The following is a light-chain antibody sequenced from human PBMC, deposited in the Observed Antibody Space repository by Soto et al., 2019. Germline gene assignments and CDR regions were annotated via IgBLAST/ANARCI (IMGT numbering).Light chain of an antibody. Sequence: ETMMTQSQDTLSVSLGERATRSCRASQCLRCSLAWHQQKPCQAPRLLIYDASTRATGIPARFSDSESVTDVELTISCRQSGDFVVEYCQQYHNCAQPLGQETKVDIK. CDR1: QCLRCS. CDR2: DAS. V-gene: IGKV3-15*01. J-gene: IGKJ1*01. CDR3: QQYHNCAQP.